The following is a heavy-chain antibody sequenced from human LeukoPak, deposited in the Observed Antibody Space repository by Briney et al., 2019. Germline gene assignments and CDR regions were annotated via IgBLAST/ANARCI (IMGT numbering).Heavy chain of an antibody. Sequence: GGSLRLSCAASGFTFSSYGMTWVRQAPGKGLEWVAQINQDGSKEYYIDSVKARFSISRDNARNSLSLQMNSLRAEDTAVYYCVRDGGVSGYDLLDYWGQGTLVTVSS. CDR2: INQDGSKE. J-gene: IGHJ4*02. D-gene: IGHD5-12*01. CDR1: GFTFSSYG. CDR3: VRDGGVSGYDLLDY. V-gene: IGHV3-7*01.